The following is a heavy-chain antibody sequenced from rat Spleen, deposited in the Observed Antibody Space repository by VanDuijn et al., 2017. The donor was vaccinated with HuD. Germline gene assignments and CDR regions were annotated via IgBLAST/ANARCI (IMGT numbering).Heavy chain of an antibody. CDR2: ITNTGGSI. CDR3: ARNGYNSYFDY. V-gene: IGHV5-31*01. D-gene: IGHD1-9*01. J-gene: IGHJ2*01. CDR1: GFTFDNYW. Sequence: EVQLVESGGGLVQSGRSLKLSCVASGFTFDNYWMSWIRQAPGKGLEWVASITNTGGSIYYLDSVKGRFTVSRDNAQNTLYLQMDSLRSEDTATYYCARNGYNSYFDYWGQGVMVTVSS.